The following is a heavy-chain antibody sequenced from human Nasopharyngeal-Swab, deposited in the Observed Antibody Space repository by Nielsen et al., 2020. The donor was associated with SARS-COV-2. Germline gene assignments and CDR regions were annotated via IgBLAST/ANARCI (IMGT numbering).Heavy chain of an antibody. V-gene: IGHV3-23*01. CDR3: AKDRDSGDDSGEYYHYYGMDV. D-gene: IGHD5-12*01. Sequence: GESLKISCSASGFIFKNYAMNWVRQAPGRGLEWVSAISGADDSTKYADSVKGRFTISRDNSKNTLDLQMNSLRAEDTAMYYCAKDRDSGDDSGEYYHYYGMDVRGQGTSVTVS. CDR2: ISGADDST. CDR1: GFIFKNYA. J-gene: IGHJ6*02.